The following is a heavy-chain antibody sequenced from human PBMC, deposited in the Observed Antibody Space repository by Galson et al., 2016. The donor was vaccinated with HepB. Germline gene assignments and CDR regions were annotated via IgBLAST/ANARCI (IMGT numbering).Heavy chain of an antibody. CDR3: ARAQWELTTGFDY. D-gene: IGHD1-26*01. Sequence: CAISGDSVSSNSAAWNWIRQSPSRGLEWLGRTYYRSKWYYNYAVSVESRIAINPDTSKNQFSLQLNSVTPEDTAVYFCARAQWELTTGFDYWGQGTLVTVSS. CDR2: TYYRSKWYY. J-gene: IGHJ4*02. V-gene: IGHV6-1*01. CDR1: GDSVSSNSAA.